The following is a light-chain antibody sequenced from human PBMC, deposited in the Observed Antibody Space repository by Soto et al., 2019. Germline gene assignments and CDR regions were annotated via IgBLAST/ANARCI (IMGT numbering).Light chain of an antibody. V-gene: IGKV3-11*01. Sequence: EIVLTQSPATLSLSPWERATLSCRASQSVSSYLAWYQQKPGQAPRLLIYDASNRATDIPARFSGSVSGTDFTLTISSLEPEDFAVYYCLQRSGWPWTFGQGTRVEIK. CDR1: QSVSSY. CDR3: LQRSGWPWT. J-gene: IGKJ1*01. CDR2: DAS.